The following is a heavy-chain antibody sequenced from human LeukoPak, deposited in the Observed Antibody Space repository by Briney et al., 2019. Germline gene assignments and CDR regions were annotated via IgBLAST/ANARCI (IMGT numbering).Heavy chain of an antibody. CDR1: GFTFSSYW. Sequence: GGSLRLSCAASGFTFSSYWMSRVRQAPGKGLEWVANIKQDGSEKYYVDSVKGRFTISRDNAKNSLYLQMNSLRAEDTAVYYCARDRDFWSGYSSPSDYWGQGTLVTVSS. D-gene: IGHD3-3*01. J-gene: IGHJ4*02. V-gene: IGHV3-7*01. CDR2: IKQDGSEK. CDR3: ARDRDFWSGYSSPSDY.